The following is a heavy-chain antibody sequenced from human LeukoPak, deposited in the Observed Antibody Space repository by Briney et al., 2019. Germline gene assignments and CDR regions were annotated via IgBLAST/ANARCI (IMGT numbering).Heavy chain of an antibody. Sequence: PGGSLRLSCAASGFTFDDYAMHWVRQAPGKGLEWVSGISWNSGSIGYADSVKGRFTISRDNAKNSLYLQMNSLRAEDTALHYCAKSPLLEWPHGGDAFDIWGQGTMVTVSS. CDR1: GFTFDDYA. D-gene: IGHD3-3*01. CDR3: AKSPLLEWPHGGDAFDI. CDR2: ISWNSGSI. V-gene: IGHV3-9*01. J-gene: IGHJ3*02.